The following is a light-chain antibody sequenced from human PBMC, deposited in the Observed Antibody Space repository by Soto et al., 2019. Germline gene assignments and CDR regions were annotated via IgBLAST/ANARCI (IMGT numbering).Light chain of an antibody. Sequence: QSALTQPASVSGSPGQSITISCSDVGSYGVVSWYQQHPGKVPKLMIYDGTQRPSAVSVRFSGSKSANTASLTISGLQAEDEADYYCSLDAGPNTYVFGTGTKVTVL. V-gene: IGLV2-23*01. J-gene: IGLJ1*01. CDR2: DGT. CDR3: SLDAGPNTYV. CDR1: DVGSYGV.